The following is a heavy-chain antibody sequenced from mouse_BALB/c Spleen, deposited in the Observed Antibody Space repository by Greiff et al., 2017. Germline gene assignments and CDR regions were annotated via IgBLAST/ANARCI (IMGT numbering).Heavy chain of an antibody. D-gene: IGHD2-2*01. J-gene: IGHJ2*01. CDR3: AAGYDGFDY. CDR1: GYTFTDYA. Sequence: VQGVESGAELVRPGVSVKISCKGSGYTFTDYAMHWVKQSHAKSLEWIGVISTYYGDASYNQKFKGKATMTVDKSSSTAYMELARLTSEDSAIYYCAAGYDGFDYWGQGTTLTVSS. V-gene: IGHV1S137*01. CDR2: ISTYYGDA.